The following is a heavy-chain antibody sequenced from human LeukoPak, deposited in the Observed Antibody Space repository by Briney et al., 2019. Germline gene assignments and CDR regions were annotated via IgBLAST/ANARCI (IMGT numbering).Heavy chain of an antibody. Sequence: PGRSRRLSCAASGFTFNCTSTNWVRQAPGKGREWVSFIMRMGTYIYHAGSVKGRFTISRDNAKNSLDLQMSSLRAEDTAVYYCAVGAGTYWGQGTLVTVSS. V-gene: IGHV3-21*01. CDR2: IMRMGTYI. J-gene: IGHJ4*02. D-gene: IGHD6-19*01. CDR3: AVGAGTY. CDR1: GFTFNCTS.